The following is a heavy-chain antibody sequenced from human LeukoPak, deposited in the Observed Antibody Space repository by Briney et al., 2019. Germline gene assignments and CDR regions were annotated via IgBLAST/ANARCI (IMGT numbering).Heavy chain of an antibody. Sequence: SETLSLTCAVYGGSFSGYYWSWIRQPAGKGLEWIGRIYTSGSTNYNPSLKSRVTMSVDTSKNQFSLKLSSVTAADTAVYYCARDLTVRGRDWFDPWGQGTLVTVSS. CDR1: GGSFSGYY. CDR2: IYTSGST. J-gene: IGHJ5*02. CDR3: ARDLTVRGRDWFDP. D-gene: IGHD3-10*01. V-gene: IGHV4-4*07.